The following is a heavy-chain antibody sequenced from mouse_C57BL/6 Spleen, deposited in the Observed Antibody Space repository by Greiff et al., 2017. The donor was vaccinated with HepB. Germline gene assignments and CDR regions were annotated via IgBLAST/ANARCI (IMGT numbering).Heavy chain of an antibody. Sequence: VQRVESGAELARPGASVKMSCKASGYTFTSYTMHWVKQRPGQGLEWIGYINPSSGYTKYNQKFKDKATLTADKSSSTAYMQLSSLTSEDSAVYYCARNSNYVDYAMDYWGQGTSVTVSS. V-gene: IGHV1-4*01. CDR2: INPSSGYT. J-gene: IGHJ4*01. CDR3: ARNSNYVDYAMDY. D-gene: IGHD2-5*01. CDR1: GYTFTSYT.